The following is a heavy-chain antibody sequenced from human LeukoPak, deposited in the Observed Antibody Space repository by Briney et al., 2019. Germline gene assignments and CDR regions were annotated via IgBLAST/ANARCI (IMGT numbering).Heavy chain of an antibody. Sequence: PGGSLRLSCVASGFTFTSYAMSWIRQAPGKGLEYVSYIRGSGGTTHYADSVKGRFTISRDNSKNTLYLQMNSLRAEGTAVYYCAKDLGSSQDFDYWGQGTLVTVSS. CDR1: GFTFTSYA. J-gene: IGHJ4*02. D-gene: IGHD1-26*01. CDR3: AKDLGSSQDFDY. CDR2: IRGSGGTT. V-gene: IGHV3-23*01.